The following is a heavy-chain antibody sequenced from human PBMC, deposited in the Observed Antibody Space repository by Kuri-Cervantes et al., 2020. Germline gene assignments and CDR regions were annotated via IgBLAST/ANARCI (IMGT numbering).Heavy chain of an antibody. CDR3: ARGHYGLDI. V-gene: IGHV3-48*04. CDR1: GFTFSSYG. Sequence: GGSLRLSCAASGFTFSSYGMHWVRQAPGKGLEWVSYISSSGSTIYYADSVKGRFTISRDNAKSSSYLQMNNLRAEDTAVYFCARGHYGLDIWGQGTTVTVSS. CDR2: ISSSGSTI. J-gene: IGHJ6*02.